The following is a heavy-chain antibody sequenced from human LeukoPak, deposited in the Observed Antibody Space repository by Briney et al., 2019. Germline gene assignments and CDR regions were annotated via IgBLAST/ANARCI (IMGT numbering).Heavy chain of an antibody. Sequence: GGSLRLSCAASGFTFSSYSMNWVRQAPGKGLEWVSYISSSSSTIYYADSVKGRFTISRDNAKNSLYLQMNSLRAEDTAVYYCARVGSWYSVDYWGQGTLVTVSS. D-gene: IGHD6-13*01. V-gene: IGHV3-48*04. CDR2: ISSSSSTI. J-gene: IGHJ4*02. CDR3: ARVGSWYSVDY. CDR1: GFTFSSYS.